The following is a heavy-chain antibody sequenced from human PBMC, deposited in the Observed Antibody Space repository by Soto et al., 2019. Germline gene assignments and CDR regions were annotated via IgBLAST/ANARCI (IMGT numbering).Heavy chain of an antibody. J-gene: IGHJ4*02. CDR2: ISHSGNT. D-gene: IGHD3-3*02. CDR3: AARHFWSRPWTDRRLDY. CDR1: SDSINSSHW. V-gene: IGHV4-4*02. Sequence: PSETLSLTXVVSSDSINSSHWWNWVRQPPEKGLEWIGQISHSGNTSYNPSLTSRVTISVDKSKSHFSLTLTSVTAADTAVYYCAARHFWSRPWTDRRLDYWGQGTLVTVSS.